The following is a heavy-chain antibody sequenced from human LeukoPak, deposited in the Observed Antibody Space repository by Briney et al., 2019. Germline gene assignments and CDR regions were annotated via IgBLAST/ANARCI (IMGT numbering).Heavy chain of an antibody. V-gene: IGHV3-23*01. CDR2: IGAGGTYT. CDR3: ARNVGY. CDR1: GFTFNNYA. J-gene: IGHJ4*02. Sequence: PGGSLRLSCAASGFTFNNYAMNWVRQAPGEGLQWGSGIGAGGTYTYYADSVKGRFTISRDNSKNTVYLQMNSLRDEGTAVYYCARNVGYWGQGTLVTVSS. D-gene: IGHD1-26*01.